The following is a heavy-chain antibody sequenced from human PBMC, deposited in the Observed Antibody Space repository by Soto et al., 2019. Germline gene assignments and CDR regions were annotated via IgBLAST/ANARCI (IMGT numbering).Heavy chain of an antibody. CDR2: IGGNGANI. CDR3: ARDSTVEPRGYFDF. Sequence: EVQLLASGGGLVQPGGSLRLSCEASGFIFDSYAMTWVRQAPGKGLEWVSIIGGNGANIYYAASVKGRFTISRDNFQRTLYLQMNSLGVEDTATYYCARDSTVEPRGYFDFRGQGTLVTVSS. J-gene: IGHJ4*02. D-gene: IGHD3-10*01. CDR1: GFIFDSYA. V-gene: IGHV3-23*01.